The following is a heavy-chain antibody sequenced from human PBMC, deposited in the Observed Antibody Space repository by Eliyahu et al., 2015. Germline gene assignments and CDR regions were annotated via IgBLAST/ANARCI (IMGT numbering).Heavy chain of an antibody. V-gene: IGHV4-34*01. CDR1: GGSFSGYY. J-gene: IGHJ4*02. CDR3: ARALYQPLLWGYYFDY. Sequence: QVQLQQWGAGLLKPSETLSLTCAVYGGSFSGYYWSWIRQPPGKGLEWIGEINHSGSTNYNPSLKSRVTISVDTSKNQFSLKLSSVTAADTAVYYCARALYQPLLWGYYFDYWGQGTLVTVSS. CDR2: INHSGST. D-gene: IGHD2-2*01.